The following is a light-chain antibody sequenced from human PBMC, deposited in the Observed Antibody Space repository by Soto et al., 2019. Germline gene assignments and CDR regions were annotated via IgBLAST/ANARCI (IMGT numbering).Light chain of an antibody. CDR3: SSSTSSTTRVV. Sequence: QSALTQPASVSGSPGQSITISCTGTSSDVGGYNYVSWYQQHPGEAPKLMIYDVTNRPSGVSNRFSGSKSGNTASLTSAGLQAEDEADYYCSSSTSSTTRVVFGGGTKLTVL. CDR1: SSDVGGYNY. CDR2: DVT. J-gene: IGLJ2*01. V-gene: IGLV2-14*03.